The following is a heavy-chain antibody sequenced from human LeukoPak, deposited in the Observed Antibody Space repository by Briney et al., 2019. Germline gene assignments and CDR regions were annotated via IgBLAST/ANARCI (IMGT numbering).Heavy chain of an antibody. CDR1: GGSIINSY. CDR3: ATYTAMAYYFDY. Sequence: SETLSLTCTVSGGSIINSYWSWIRQPPGKGLEWIGYISFGGSPNYSPSLKSRVTMSVDTSENQFSLKLSSVTAADTAVYYCATYTAMAYYFDYWGQGTLVTVSS. V-gene: IGHV4-59*12. J-gene: IGHJ4*02. D-gene: IGHD5-18*01. CDR2: ISFGGSP.